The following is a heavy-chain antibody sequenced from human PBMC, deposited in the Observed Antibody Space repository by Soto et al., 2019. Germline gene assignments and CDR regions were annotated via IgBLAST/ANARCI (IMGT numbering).Heavy chain of an antibody. Sequence: ASVKVSCKASGGTFTTYDISWVRQAPGQGLEWMGGIIPLFDATKYAQKFQGRVTITADKSTGTAYMELSSLRSEDTAMYYCARDRSSSWYNGTFYFDSWGQGTLVTVSS. CDR1: GGTFTTYD. J-gene: IGHJ4*02. CDR2: IIPLFDAT. V-gene: IGHV1-69*06. D-gene: IGHD6-19*01. CDR3: ARDRSSSWYNGTFYFDS.